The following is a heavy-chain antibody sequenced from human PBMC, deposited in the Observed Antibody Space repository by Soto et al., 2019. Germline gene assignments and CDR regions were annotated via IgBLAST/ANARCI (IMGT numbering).Heavy chain of an antibody. CDR1: GFSFNSHA. V-gene: IGHV3-23*01. CDR2: INSGVDA. CDR3: AKVLSLRTSGKYYKPFFHGMDV. Sequence: DVPLSESGGGLVQPGGSLRLTCAASGFSFNSHAMTWVRQAPGRGLEWVAAINSGVDAFYADSVKGRFTISRDNSKDTLYLQMNSLGVEDTALYYCAKVLSLRTSGKYYKPFFHGMDVWGLGTTVTVSS. D-gene: IGHD3-10*01. J-gene: IGHJ6*02.